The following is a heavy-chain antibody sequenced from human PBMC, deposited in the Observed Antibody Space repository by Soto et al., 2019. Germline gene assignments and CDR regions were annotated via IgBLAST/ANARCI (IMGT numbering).Heavy chain of an antibody. CDR3: ARDQSGSAWLLRYYYGMDG. CDR1: GYTFTSYG. J-gene: IGHJ6*02. Sequence: ASVKVSCKASGYTFTSYGISWVRQAPGQGLEWMGWISAYNGNTNYAQKLQGRVTMTTDTSTSTAYMELRSLRSDDTAVYYCARDQSGSAWLLRYYYGMDGWGQGTTVTVSS. CDR2: ISAYNGNT. V-gene: IGHV1-18*01. D-gene: IGHD2-15*01.